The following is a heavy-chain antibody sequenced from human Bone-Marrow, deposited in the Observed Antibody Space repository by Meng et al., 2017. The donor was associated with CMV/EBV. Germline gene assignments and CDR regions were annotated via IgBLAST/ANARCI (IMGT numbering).Heavy chain of an antibody. V-gene: IGHV3-21*04. Sequence: GESLKISCAASGFTFSSYSMNWVRQAPGKGLEWVSSISSSSSYIYYADSVKGRFTISRDNSKNTLYLQMNSLRAEDTAVYYCARGVTMTIGFDPWGQGTLVTVSS. D-gene: IGHD3-22*01. CDR2: ISSSSSYI. J-gene: IGHJ5*02. CDR1: GFTFSSYS. CDR3: ARGVTMTIGFDP.